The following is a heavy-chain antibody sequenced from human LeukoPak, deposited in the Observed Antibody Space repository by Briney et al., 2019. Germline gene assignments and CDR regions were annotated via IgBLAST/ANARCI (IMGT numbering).Heavy chain of an antibody. CDR2: ITGGGSDN. Sequence: GGSLRLSWAASGLTLSTYWMHGVSQAPGKGLVWVYRITGGGSDNSYAPSVEGRFTISRDNAKCTLYLQMNSLRAEDTAVYYCARGGSWFDPWGQGTLVTVSS. J-gene: IGHJ5*02. V-gene: IGHV3-74*01. CDR3: ARGGSWFDP. CDR1: GLTLSTYW.